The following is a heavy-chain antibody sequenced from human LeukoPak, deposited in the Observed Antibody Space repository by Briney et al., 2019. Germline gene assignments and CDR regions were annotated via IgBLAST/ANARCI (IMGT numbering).Heavy chain of an antibody. CDR2: IDRDGSRI. V-gene: IGHV3-74*01. D-gene: IGHD6-19*01. J-gene: IGHJ6*02. CDR3: AKEAGQYYYYGMDV. CDR1: GFTFSSYW. Sequence: PGGSLRLSCAVSGFTFSSYWMHWVRQAPGKGLVWVSRIDRDGSRINYADSVKGRFTISRDNGKNTLFLQMNSLRAEDAAVYYCAKEAGQYYYYGMDVWGQGTTVTVSS.